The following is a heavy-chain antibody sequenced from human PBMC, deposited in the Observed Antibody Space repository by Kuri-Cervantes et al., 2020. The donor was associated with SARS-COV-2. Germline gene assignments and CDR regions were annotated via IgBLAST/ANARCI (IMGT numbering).Heavy chain of an antibody. CDR3: TKDAGPSYSSGWYNIGAFDY. J-gene: IGHJ4*02. V-gene: IGHV3-9*01. CDR1: GCTFDDYA. CDR2: ISWNSGSI. Sequence: SLRLYSAASGCTFDDYAMHWFRQAPGKGLEWVPGISWNSGSIGYADAVKGRFTISRDNAKNSLYLQMNSLRAEDTALYYCTKDAGPSYSSGWYNIGAFDYWGQGTLVTVSS. D-gene: IGHD6-19*01.